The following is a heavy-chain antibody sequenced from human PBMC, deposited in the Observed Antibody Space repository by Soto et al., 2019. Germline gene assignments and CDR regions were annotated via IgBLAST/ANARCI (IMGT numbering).Heavy chain of an antibody. D-gene: IGHD3-10*01. J-gene: IGHJ6*02. CDR1: GGSISSSSYY. V-gene: IGHV4-39*01. Sequence: PSETLSLTCTVSGGSISSSSYYWGWIRQPPGKGLEWIGSIYYSGSTYYNPSLKSRVTISVDTSKNQFSLKLSSVTAADTAVYCSAGELLGYYYGMDVWGQGTTVTVSS. CDR3: AGELLGYYYGMDV. CDR2: IYYSGST.